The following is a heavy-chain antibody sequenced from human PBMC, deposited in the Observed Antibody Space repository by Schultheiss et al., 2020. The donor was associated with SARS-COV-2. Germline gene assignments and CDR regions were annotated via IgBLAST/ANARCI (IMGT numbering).Heavy chain of an antibody. J-gene: IGHJ4*02. Sequence: GGSLRLSCAASGFTFSNAWMSWVRQAPGKGLERVSAISGSGGSTYYADSVKGRFTISRDNSKNTLYLQMNSLRAEDTAVYYCARADYDFWSGYCYDYWGQGTLVTVSS. CDR1: GFTFSNAW. CDR3: ARADYDFWSGYCYDY. CDR2: ISGSGGST. D-gene: IGHD3-3*01. V-gene: IGHV3-23*01.